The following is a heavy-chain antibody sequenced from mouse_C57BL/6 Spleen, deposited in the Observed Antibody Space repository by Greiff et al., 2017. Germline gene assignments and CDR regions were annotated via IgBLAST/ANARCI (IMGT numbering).Heavy chain of an antibody. CDR3: ARHGAYYSNSYYFDY. CDR1: GFTFSSYT. Sequence: DVKLVESGGGLVKPGGSLKLSCAASGFTFSSYTMSWVRQTPEKRLEWVATISGGGGNTYYPDSVKGRFTISRDNAKNTLYLQMSSLRSEDTALYYCARHGAYYSNSYYFDYWGQGTSLTVSS. CDR2: ISGGGGNT. J-gene: IGHJ2*02. V-gene: IGHV5-9*01. D-gene: IGHD2-5*01.